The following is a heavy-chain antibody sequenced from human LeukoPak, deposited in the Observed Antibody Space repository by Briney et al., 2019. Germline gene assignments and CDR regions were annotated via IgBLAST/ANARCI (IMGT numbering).Heavy chain of an antibody. Sequence: GGSLRLSCAASGFTFSSYAMSWVRQAPGKGLEWVSAISGSGGSTYYADSVKGRFTISRDNSKNTLYLQMNSLRAEDTAVYYCAKSDDSSGYYRGYFDYWGQGTLVTVSS. CDR2: ISGSGGST. CDR3: AKSDDSSGYYRGYFDY. CDR1: GFTFSSYA. D-gene: IGHD3-22*01. V-gene: IGHV3-23*01. J-gene: IGHJ4*02.